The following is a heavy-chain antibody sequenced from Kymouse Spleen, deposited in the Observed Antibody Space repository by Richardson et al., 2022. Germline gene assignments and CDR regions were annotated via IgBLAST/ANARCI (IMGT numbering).Heavy chain of an antibody. CDR1: GGSFSGYY. CDR2: INHSGST. J-gene: IGHJ6*02. D-gene: IGHD1-7*01. V-gene: IGHV4-34*01. Sequence: QVQLQQWGAGLLKPSETLSLTCAVYGGSFSGYYWSWIRQPPGKGLEWIGEINHSGSTNYNPSLKSRVTISVDTSKNQFSLKLSSVTAADTAVYYCARSNWNYSYYYYYYGMDVWGQGTTVTVSS. CDR3: ARSNWNYSYYYYYYGMDV.